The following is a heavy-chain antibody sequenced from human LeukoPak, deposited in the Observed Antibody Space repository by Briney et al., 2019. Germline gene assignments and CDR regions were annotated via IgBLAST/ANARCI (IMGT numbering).Heavy chain of an antibody. CDR1: GGSFSGYY. CDR2: ITHTGST. Sequence: PSETLSLTCAVYGGSFSGYYWNWIRQPPGKGLEWIGDITHTGSTNDNPSLKGRVTVSVDMSKNQFSLSLTSVTAADTALYYCARGSRAADDAFDIWGQGTLVTVSS. D-gene: IGHD6-13*01. CDR3: ARGSRAADDAFDI. J-gene: IGHJ3*02. V-gene: IGHV4-34*01.